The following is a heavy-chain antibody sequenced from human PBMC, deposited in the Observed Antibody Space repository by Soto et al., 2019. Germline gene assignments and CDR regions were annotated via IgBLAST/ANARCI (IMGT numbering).Heavy chain of an antibody. V-gene: IGHV3-30*18. J-gene: IGHJ4*02. CDR1: GVTFSSYG. Sequence: QVQLVESGGGVVQPGRSLRLSCAASGVTFSSYGMHWVGQAPGKGLEWVAVISYDGSNKYYADSVKGRFTISRDNSKNTLYLQMNSLRAEDTAVYYCAKDAPSDSGSYPDYWGQGTLVTVSS. D-gene: IGHD1-26*01. CDR2: ISYDGSNK. CDR3: AKDAPSDSGSYPDY.